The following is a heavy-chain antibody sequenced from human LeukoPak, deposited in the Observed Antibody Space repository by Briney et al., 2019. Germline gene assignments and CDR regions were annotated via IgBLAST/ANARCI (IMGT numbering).Heavy chain of an antibody. CDR2: IYYSGST. CDR3: ARRVLRSSGYFDY. D-gene: IGHD3-22*01. J-gene: IGHJ4*02. CDR1: GGSISSGGYY. Sequence: TSETLSLTCTVSGGSISSGGYYWSWIRQHPGKGLEWIGYIYYSGSTYYNPSLKSRVTISVDTSKNQFSLKLSSVTAADTAVYYCARRVLRSSGYFDYWGQGTLVTVSS. V-gene: IGHV4-31*03.